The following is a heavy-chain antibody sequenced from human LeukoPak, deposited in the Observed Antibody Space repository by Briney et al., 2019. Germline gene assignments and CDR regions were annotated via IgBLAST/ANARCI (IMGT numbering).Heavy chain of an antibody. Sequence: SQTLSLTCIVSGGSISSANYCWSWIRQPAGKGLEWVGHIHTSGSTNYNPSLKSRVTISVDTSKNQFSLKLSSVTAADTAAYYCARGLAVAGRGYYYYYYMDVWGKGTTVTVSS. CDR3: ARGLAVAGRGYYYYYYMDV. CDR1: GGSISSANYC. V-gene: IGHV4-61*09. J-gene: IGHJ6*03. D-gene: IGHD6-19*01. CDR2: IHTSGST.